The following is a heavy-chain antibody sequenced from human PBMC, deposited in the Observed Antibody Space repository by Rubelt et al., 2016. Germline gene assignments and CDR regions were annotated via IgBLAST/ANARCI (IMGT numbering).Heavy chain of an antibody. Sequence: VTRWDGDNKYFADSVKGRFTISRDYSKNTLYLQMNSLRAEDTAVYYCARSSFSIGYGMDVWGQGTTVTVSS. J-gene: IGHJ6*02. D-gene: IGHD1-26*01. CDR2: TRWDGDNK. V-gene: IGHV3-33*01. CDR3: ARSSFSIGYGMDV.